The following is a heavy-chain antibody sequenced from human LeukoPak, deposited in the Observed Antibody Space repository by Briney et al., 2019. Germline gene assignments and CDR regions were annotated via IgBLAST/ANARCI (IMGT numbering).Heavy chain of an antibody. D-gene: IGHD6-13*01. J-gene: IGHJ4*02. Sequence: GGSLRLSCAASGFTFSSYAMHWVRQAPGKGLEWVAFIRYDGSDKYYTDSVKGRFTISRDNSKNTLYLQMNSLRAEDTAVYYCAGSIAAAGTFRTMNYWGQGTLVTVSS. CDR1: GFTFSSYA. V-gene: IGHV3-30*02. CDR3: AGSIAAAGTFRTMNY. CDR2: IRYDGSDK.